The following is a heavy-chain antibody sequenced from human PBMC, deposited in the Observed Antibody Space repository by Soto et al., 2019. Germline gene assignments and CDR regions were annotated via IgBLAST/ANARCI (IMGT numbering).Heavy chain of an antibody. V-gene: IGHV4-59*01. CDR2: IHYSGYT. CDR3: ARQIESSSDRFYHDY. J-gene: IGHJ4*02. Sequence: SETLSLTCTVSGDSISNYYWTWIRQPPGKGPEWIGSIHYSGYTDYNSSLKSRVTLSVDTSKNQFSLRLRSVTAADTAVYYCARQIESSSDRFYHDYWSQGTQVTVSS. D-gene: IGHD3-22*01. CDR1: GDSISNYY.